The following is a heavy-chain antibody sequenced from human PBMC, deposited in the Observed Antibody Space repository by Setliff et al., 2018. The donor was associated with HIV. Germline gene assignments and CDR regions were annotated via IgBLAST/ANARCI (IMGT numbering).Heavy chain of an antibody. CDR1: EDAFNSYT. CDR2: TIPVLSMS. Sequence: SVKVSCKASEDAFNSYTIHWVRQTPGQGLEWMGRTIPVLSMSNFALKFQGRGSIFADKSTSTAYLGLNGLTSEDTAIYYCATSFGSGVAPFDNWGQGTLVTVS. CDR3: ATSFGSGVAPFDN. D-gene: IGHD3-10*01. J-gene: IGHJ4*02. V-gene: IGHV1-69*02.